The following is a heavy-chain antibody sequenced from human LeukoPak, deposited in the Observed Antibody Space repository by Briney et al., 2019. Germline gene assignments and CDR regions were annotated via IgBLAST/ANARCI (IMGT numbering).Heavy chain of an antibody. D-gene: IGHD2-21*02. CDR1: GFTFSSYW. CDR3: AKDISGGDCPDY. CDR2: IRYDGSNQ. J-gene: IGHJ4*02. Sequence: PGGSLRLSCAASGFTFSSYWMSWVRQAPGKGLEWVAFIRYDGSNQYYADSVKGRFTISRDNSKNTLYLQMNSLRAEDTAVYYCAKDISGGDCPDYWGQGTLVTVSS. V-gene: IGHV3-30*02.